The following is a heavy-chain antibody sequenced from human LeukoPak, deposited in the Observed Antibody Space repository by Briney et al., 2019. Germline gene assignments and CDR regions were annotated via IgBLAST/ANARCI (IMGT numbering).Heavy chain of an antibody. CDR2: IKSKTDGGTT. D-gene: IGHD2-8*01. J-gene: IGHJ4*02. Sequence: PGGSLRLSCAASGFTFSNAWMSWVRQAPGKGLEWVGRIKSKTDGGTTDYAAPVKGRFTISRDDSKNTLYLQMNSLKTEDRAVYYCTTVVVLMVYAIDYWGQGTLVTVSS. CDR1: GFTFSNAW. CDR3: TTVVVLMVYAIDY. V-gene: IGHV3-15*01.